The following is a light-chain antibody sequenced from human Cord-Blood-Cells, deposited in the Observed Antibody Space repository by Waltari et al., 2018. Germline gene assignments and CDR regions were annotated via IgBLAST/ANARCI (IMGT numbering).Light chain of an antibody. V-gene: IGKV1-12*02. CDR2: AAS. CDR1: QCISIW. CDR3: QQANSFP. Sequence: IHMTKYPYPVPASVRDRETITCRASQCISIWLAWYQQKPGKAPKLLIYAASSLQSGVPSRFSGSGSGTDFTLTISSLQPEDFATYYCQQANSFPFGGGTKVEIK. J-gene: IGKJ4*01.